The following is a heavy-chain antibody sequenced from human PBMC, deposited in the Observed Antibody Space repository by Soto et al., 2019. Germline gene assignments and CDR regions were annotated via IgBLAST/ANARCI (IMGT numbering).Heavy chain of an antibody. CDR3: ARGSSPVDFDY. V-gene: IGHV1-18*01. J-gene: IGHJ4*02. D-gene: IGHD6-13*01. Sequence: QVQLVQSGAEVKKPGASVKVSCKTSGYTFSNYGINWVRQAPGQGLEWVGWINVYNGKTNSAQRLQCRVTMTADTSTSTAYLELRSLRSDDTAVYYCARGSSPVDFDYWGQGTLVTVSS. CDR2: INVYNGKT. CDR1: GYTFSNYG.